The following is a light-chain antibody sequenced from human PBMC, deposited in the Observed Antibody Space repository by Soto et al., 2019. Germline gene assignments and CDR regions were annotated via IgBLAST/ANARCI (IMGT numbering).Light chain of an antibody. J-gene: IGLJ3*02. CDR1: TGAVTSDYY. Sequence: QAVVTQEPLLTVSPGGTVTLTCALTTGAVTSDYYPNWFQRKPGQALRTLIYRTNNKHSWTPARFSGSLLGGKAALTLSGVQPEDEADYYCVLLCSGEWVFGGGTKLTVL. V-gene: IGLV7-43*01. CDR2: RTN. CDR3: VLLCSGEWV.